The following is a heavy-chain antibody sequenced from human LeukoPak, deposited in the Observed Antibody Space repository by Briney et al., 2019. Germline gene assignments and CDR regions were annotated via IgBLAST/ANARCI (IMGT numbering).Heavy chain of an antibody. CDR2: IDASGVNT. V-gene: IGHV3-23*01. J-gene: IGHJ5*02. Sequence: GGSLRLSCAASRFTFSGYAMYWVRQAPGKGLEWVSCIDASGVNTYYADSVKGRFTISRDNSNNTLYLQMNSLRAEDTAVYYCAKGSGSGWYGWFNPWGQGTLVTVSS. CDR1: RFTFSGYA. D-gene: IGHD6-19*01. CDR3: AKGSGSGWYGWFNP.